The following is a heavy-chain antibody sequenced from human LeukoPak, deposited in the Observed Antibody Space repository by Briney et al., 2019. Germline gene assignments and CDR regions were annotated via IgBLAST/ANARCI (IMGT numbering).Heavy chain of an antibody. J-gene: IGHJ4*02. CDR1: GFTFDDYG. V-gene: IGHV3-23*01. CDR3: AKGAYYAD. D-gene: IGHD3-3*01. Sequence: PGGSLRLSCAASGFTFDDYGMSWVRQAPGKGLEWVSSISGSSSYIYYADSVKGRFTISRDNSNNTLYLQMNSLRAEDTAVYYCAKGAYYADWGQGTLVTVSS. CDR2: ISGSSSYI.